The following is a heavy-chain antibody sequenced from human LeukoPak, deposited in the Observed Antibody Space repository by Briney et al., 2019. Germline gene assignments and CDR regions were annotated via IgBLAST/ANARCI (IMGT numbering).Heavy chain of an antibody. D-gene: IGHD3-10*01. V-gene: IGHV4-59*01. CDR2: IYYSGST. CDR3: ARSLRGYYGSGSYYNGAFDI. Sequence: PSETLSLTCTVSGGSISSYYWSWIRQPPGKGLEWIGYIYYSGSTNYNPSLKSRVTISVDTSKKQFSLKLSSVTAADTAVYYCARSLRGYYGSGSYYNGAFDIWGQGTMVTVSS. J-gene: IGHJ3*02. CDR1: GGSISSYY.